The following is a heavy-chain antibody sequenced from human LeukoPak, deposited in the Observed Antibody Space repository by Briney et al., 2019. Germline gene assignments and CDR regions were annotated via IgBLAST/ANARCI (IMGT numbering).Heavy chain of an antibody. CDR1: GFTFSNFA. CDR3: AAHHGELGYFDY. Sequence: GGSLRLSCAASGFTFSNFAMSWVRQAPGKGLECVSLISANGGATYYADSVKGRFTISRDNSKNTLYLQMNSLRAEDTAVYYCAAHHGELGYFDYWGQGTLVTVSS. V-gene: IGHV3-23*01. CDR2: ISANGGAT. J-gene: IGHJ4*02. D-gene: IGHD1-26*01.